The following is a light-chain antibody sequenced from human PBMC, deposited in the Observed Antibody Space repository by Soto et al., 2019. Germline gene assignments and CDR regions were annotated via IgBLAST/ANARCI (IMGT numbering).Light chain of an antibody. J-gene: IGLJ1*01. V-gene: IGLV2-8*01. CDR3: SSYAGTNTFV. Sequence: QSALTQPPSASGSPGQSVTISCTGTSSDVGASNYVSWYQQHPGKAPKLVIYEVTKRPSGVPDRFSGSKSGNTASLTVSGLQAEEEADYYCSSYAGTNTFVFGTGTKLTVL. CDR2: EVT. CDR1: SSDVGASNY.